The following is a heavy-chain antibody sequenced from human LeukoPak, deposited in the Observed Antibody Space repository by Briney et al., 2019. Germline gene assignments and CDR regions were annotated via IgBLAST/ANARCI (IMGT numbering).Heavy chain of an antibody. CDR2: ISWNSGSI. J-gene: IGHJ4*02. CDR1: GFAFDDYA. D-gene: IGHD2-2*01. Sequence: GGSLRLSCAASGFAFDDYAMHWVRQAPEKGLEWVSGISWNSGSIGYADSVKGRFTISRDNAKNSLYLQMNSLRAEDTALYYCAKGYCSSTSCYDDYWGQGTLVTVSS. V-gene: IGHV3-9*01. CDR3: AKGYCSSTSCYDDY.